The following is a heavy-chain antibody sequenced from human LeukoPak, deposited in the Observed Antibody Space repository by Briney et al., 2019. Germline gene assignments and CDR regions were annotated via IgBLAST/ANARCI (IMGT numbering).Heavy chain of an antibody. CDR1: GFTFSSYA. V-gene: IGHV3-23*01. D-gene: IGHD6-19*01. CDR3: AKSIGSSGWYPFDY. J-gene: IGHJ4*02. CDR2: ISGSGGST. Sequence: GGSLRLSCAASGFTFSSYAMSWVRQAPGKGLEWVSAISGSGGSTYYADSVKGRFTISRDISRNTLYLQMNSLRVEDTAVYYCAKSIGSSGWYPFDYWGQGTLVTVSS.